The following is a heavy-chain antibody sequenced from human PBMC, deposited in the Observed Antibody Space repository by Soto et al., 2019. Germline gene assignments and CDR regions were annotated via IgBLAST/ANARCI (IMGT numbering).Heavy chain of an antibody. J-gene: IGHJ4*02. CDR1: GGSISSGSFY. CDR3: ARGVVITQVDY. CDR2: ISYSGST. Sequence: SETLSLTCTVSGGSISSGSFYWNWIRQHPGKGLEWIGCISYSGSTYYNPSLKSRATISVDTSKNQFSLNLSSVTAADTAVYFCARGVVITQVDYWGQGTQVTVS. V-gene: IGHV4-31*03. D-gene: IGHD3-3*01.